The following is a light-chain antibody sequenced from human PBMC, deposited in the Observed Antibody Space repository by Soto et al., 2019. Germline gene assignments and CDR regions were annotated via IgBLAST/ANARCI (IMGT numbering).Light chain of an antibody. V-gene: IGLV4-60*02. CDR3: ETWDFNPRV. Sequence: QPVLTQSSSASASLGSSVKLTCTLSSGHSSYIIAWHQQQPGKAPRYLMKLEGSGSYNKGSGVPDRFSGSSSGADRYLTISNLLFEDEADYYCETWDFNPRVFGGGTKRTVL. CDR1: SGHSSYI. J-gene: IGLJ3*02. CDR2: LEGSGSY.